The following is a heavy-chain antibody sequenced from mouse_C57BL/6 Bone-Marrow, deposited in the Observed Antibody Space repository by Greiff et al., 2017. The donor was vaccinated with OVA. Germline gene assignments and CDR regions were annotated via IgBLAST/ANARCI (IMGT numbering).Heavy chain of an antibody. V-gene: IGHV2-5*01. Sequence: QVQLKESGPGLVQPSQSLSITCTVSGFSLTSYGVHWVRQSPGKGLEWLGAIWRGGSTDYNAAFMSRLSITKDNSKSQVFFKMNSLQADDTAIYYCAKRGGPDSNPTDWYFDVWGTGTTVTVSS. J-gene: IGHJ1*03. D-gene: IGHD2-5*01. CDR1: GFSLTSYG. CDR3: AKRGGPDSNPTDWYFDV. CDR2: IWRGGST.